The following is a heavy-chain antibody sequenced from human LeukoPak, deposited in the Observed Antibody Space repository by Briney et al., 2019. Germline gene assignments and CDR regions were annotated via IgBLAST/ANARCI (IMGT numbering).Heavy chain of an antibody. V-gene: IGHV4-34*01. Sequence: SETLSLTCTVSGGSISSYYWSWIRQPPGKGLEWIGEINHSGSTSYNPSLKSRLTISVDTSKNEFSLKLSSVTAADTAVYYCARGGTISKGEFDYWGQGTLVTVSS. CDR3: ARGGTISKGEFDY. D-gene: IGHD3-9*01. J-gene: IGHJ4*02. CDR1: GGSISSYY. CDR2: INHSGST.